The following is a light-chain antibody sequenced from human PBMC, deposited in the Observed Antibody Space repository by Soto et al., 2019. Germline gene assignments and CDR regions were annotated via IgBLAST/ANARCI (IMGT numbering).Light chain of an antibody. CDR3: SSFAGSNILV. CDR1: SSDVGAYSD. CDR2: DVT. Sequence: QSALTQPPSASGSPGQSVTISCTGTSSDVGAYSDVSWYQQHPGKAPKLIISDVTQRPSGVPDRFSGSKSGNTASLTVSGLQTLDEADYYCSSFAGSNILVFGGGTKVTVL. J-gene: IGLJ3*02. V-gene: IGLV2-8*01.